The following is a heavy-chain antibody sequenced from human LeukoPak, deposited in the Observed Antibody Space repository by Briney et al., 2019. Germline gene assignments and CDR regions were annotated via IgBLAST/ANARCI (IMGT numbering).Heavy chain of an antibody. V-gene: IGHV3-30*18. CDR3: AKDKRRRGYSYGYSHYGMDV. D-gene: IGHD5-18*01. Sequence: GGSLRLSCAASGFTFSGYGMHWVRQAPGKGLEWVAVISYDGSNKYYADSVKGRFTISRDNSKNTLYLQMNSLRAEDTAVYYCAKDKRRRGYSYGYSHYGMDVWGQGTTVTVSS. CDR2: ISYDGSNK. CDR1: GFTFSGYG. J-gene: IGHJ6*02.